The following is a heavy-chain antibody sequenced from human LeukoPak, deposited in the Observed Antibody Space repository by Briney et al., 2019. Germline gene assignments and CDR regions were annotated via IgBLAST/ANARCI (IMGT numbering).Heavy chain of an antibody. V-gene: IGHV4-34*01. Sequence: PSETLSLTSAVYGGSFMGYYWSWIPQPPGKGLEWIGEINHSGSTNYNPSLKSRVTISVDTSKNQFSLKLSSVTAADTAVYYCARGRTMIAYWGQGTLVTVSS. CDR1: GGSFMGYY. J-gene: IGHJ4*02. D-gene: IGHD3-22*01. CDR3: ARGRTMIAY. CDR2: INHSGST.